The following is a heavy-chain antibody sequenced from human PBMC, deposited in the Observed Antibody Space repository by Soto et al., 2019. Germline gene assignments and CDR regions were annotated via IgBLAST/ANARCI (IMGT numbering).Heavy chain of an antibody. J-gene: IGHJ4*02. Sequence: EVQLLESGGGLVQPGGSLRLSCAASGFTFGSYAMSWVRQAPGKGLEWVSLVTYSGANTYYAGSVTGRFTISRDNSRXXXXXXXXXXXXXXTAVYYCATPSLSTGGYSSFDSWGRGTLVTVSS. V-gene: IGHV3-23*01. D-gene: IGHD1-26*01. CDR2: VTYSGANT. CDR3: ATPSLSTGGYSSFDS. CDR1: GFTFGSYA.